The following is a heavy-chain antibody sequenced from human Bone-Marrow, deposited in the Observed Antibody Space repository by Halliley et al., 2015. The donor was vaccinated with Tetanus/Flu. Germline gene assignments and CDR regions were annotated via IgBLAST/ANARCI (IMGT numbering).Heavy chain of an antibody. D-gene: IGHD3-16*01. CDR2: ISPGDSDT. Sequence: MGIISPGDSDTRYSPSFQDQVTISADKSINPAYLQWGSLRASDTAMYYCARLEVPRALDPLDSWGQGTLVNVSS. J-gene: IGHJ4*02. V-gene: IGHV5-51*01. CDR3: ARLEVPRALDPLDS.